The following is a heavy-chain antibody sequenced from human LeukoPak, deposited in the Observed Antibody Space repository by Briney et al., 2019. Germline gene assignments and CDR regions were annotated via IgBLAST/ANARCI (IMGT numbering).Heavy chain of an antibody. CDR2: IIPIFGTA. CDR3: ARGSNWNDGSNYYYYMDV. J-gene: IGHJ6*03. D-gene: IGHD1-1*01. V-gene: IGHV1-69*13. CDR1: GGTFSSYA. Sequence: ASVKVSCKASGGTFSSYAISWVRQAPGQGLEWMGGIIPIFGTANYAQKFQGRVTITADESTSTAYMELRSLRSDDTAVYYCARGSNWNDGSNYYYYMDVWGKGTTVTISS.